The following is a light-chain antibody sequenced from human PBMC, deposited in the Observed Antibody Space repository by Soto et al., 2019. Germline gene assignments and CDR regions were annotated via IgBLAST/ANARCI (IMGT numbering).Light chain of an antibody. CDR1: QSISSY. CDR3: QQSYSTPPLT. CDR2: AAS. Sequence: DIQMTQSPSSLSASVGDRVTITCRASQSISSYLNWYQQKPGKAPKLLIYAASSLQSGVPSRFSGSGSGTDFTVTISSLQPEDFATYYCQQSYSTPPLTCGGGTKVEIK. V-gene: IGKV1-39*01. J-gene: IGKJ4*01.